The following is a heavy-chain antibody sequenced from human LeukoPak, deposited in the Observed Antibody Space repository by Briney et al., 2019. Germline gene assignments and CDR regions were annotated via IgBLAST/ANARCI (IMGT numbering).Heavy chain of an antibody. J-gene: IGHJ4*02. CDR3: ARASPYYDFWSGYSVDY. Sequence: ASVKVSCKASGYTFTSYGISWVRQAPGQGLEWMGWISAYNGNTNYAQKLQGRVTMTTDTSTSTAYMELRSLRSDDTAVYYCARASPYYDFWSGYSVDYWGQGTLVTVSS. D-gene: IGHD3-3*01. CDR2: ISAYNGNT. V-gene: IGHV1-18*01. CDR1: GYTFTSYG.